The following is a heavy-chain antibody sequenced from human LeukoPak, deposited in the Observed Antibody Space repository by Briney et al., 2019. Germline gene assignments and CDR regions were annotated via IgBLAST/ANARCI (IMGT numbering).Heavy chain of an antibody. Sequence: GGTLRLSCAASGFSFSSYDMSWVRQAPGKGLEWVSDISGSGGSTYYADSVKGRFTISRDNSKNTLYLQMNSLRAEDTAVYYCAKDLDSSSWYYFDYWGQGTLVTVSS. CDR2: ISGSGGST. CDR3: AKDLDSSSWYYFDY. V-gene: IGHV3-23*01. D-gene: IGHD6-13*01. CDR1: GFSFSSYD. J-gene: IGHJ4*02.